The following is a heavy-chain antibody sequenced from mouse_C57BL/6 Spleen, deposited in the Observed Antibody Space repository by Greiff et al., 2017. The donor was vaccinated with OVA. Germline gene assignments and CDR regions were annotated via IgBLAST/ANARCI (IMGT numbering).Heavy chain of an antibody. V-gene: IGHV5-16*01. J-gene: IGHJ2*01. Sequence: EVKLVESEGGLVQPGSSMKLSCTASGFTFSDYYMAWVRQVPEKGLEWVANINYDGSSTYYLDSLKSRFIISRDNAKNILYLQMSSLKSEDTATYYWAREEKPYYSSSSYYFDYWGQGTTLTVSS. CDR3: AREEKPYYSSSSYYFDY. CDR2: INYDGSST. D-gene: IGHD1-1*01. CDR1: GFTFSDYY.